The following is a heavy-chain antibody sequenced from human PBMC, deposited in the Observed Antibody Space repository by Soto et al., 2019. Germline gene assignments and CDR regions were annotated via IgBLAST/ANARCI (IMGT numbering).Heavy chain of an antibody. Sequence: EVPLVESGGGLVEPGGSLRLSCAASGFTFNNAWMSWVRQAPGKGLEWVGRIRSRADGETTDYAVPVKGRFTISRDDSKNTLSLQMNSLKTEDTAVYYCTTGTAVAKYYFDFWGQGTLVTVSS. CDR3: TTGTAVAKYYFDF. CDR2: IRSRADGETT. CDR1: GFTFNNAW. J-gene: IGHJ4*02. V-gene: IGHV3-15*01. D-gene: IGHD5-18*01.